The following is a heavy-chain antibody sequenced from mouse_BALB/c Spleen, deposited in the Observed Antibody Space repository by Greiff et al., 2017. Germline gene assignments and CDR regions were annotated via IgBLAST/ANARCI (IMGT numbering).Heavy chain of an antibody. J-gene: IGHJ4*01. CDR1: GFTFSSYA. CDR2: ISSGGST. V-gene: IGHV5-6-5*01. CDR3: ARIHYYALYAMDY. Sequence: EVMLVESGGGLVKPGGSLKLSCAASGFTFSSYAVSWVRQTPEKRLEWVASISSGGSTYYPDSVKGRFTISRDNARNILYLQMSSLRSEDTAMYYCARIHYYALYAMDYWGQGTSVTVSS. D-gene: IGHD1-2*01.